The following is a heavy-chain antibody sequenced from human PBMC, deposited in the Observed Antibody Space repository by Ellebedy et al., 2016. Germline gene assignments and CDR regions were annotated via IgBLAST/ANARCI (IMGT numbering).Heavy chain of an antibody. Sequence: GESLKISCAASGFTFSSYAMSWVRQAPGKGLEWVSAISGSGGSTYYADSVKGRFTISRDNSKNTLYLQMNSLRAEDTAVYYCAKDLTVTTGIDYWGQGTLVTVSS. V-gene: IGHV3-23*01. CDR1: GFTFSSYA. J-gene: IGHJ4*02. D-gene: IGHD4-17*01. CDR3: AKDLTVTTGIDY. CDR2: ISGSGGST.